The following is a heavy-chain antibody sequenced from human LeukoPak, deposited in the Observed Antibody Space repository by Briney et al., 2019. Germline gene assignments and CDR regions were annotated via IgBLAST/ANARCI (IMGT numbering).Heavy chain of an antibody. CDR2: IKGSGGDT. CDR1: GFTFSSYA. CDR3: ARSRYNGNFVFDY. Sequence: GGSLRLSCAASGFTFSSYAMTWVRQAPGKGPEWVSGIKGSGGDTYYADSVKGRFTISRDNSKNTLYLQMNSLRAEDTAVYYCARSRYNGNFVFDYWGQGTLVTVSS. V-gene: IGHV3-23*01. D-gene: IGHD4-23*01. J-gene: IGHJ4*02.